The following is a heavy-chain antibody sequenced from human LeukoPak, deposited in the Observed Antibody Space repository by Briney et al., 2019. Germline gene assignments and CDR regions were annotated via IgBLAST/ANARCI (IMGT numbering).Heavy chain of an antibody. Sequence: GRSLRLSCAASGFTFSSYAMHWVRQAPGKGLEWVAVISYDGSNKYYADSVKGRFTISRDNSKNTLYLQMNSLRAEDTAVYYCASGRTYYYDSSGYLPAVYWGQGTLVTVSS. CDR2: ISYDGSNK. CDR3: ASGRTYYYDSSGYLPAVY. CDR1: GFTFSSYA. D-gene: IGHD3-22*01. J-gene: IGHJ4*02. V-gene: IGHV3-30*14.